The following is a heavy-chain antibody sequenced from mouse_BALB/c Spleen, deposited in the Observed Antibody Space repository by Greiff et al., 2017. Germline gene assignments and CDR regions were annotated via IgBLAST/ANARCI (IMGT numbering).Heavy chain of an antibody. V-gene: IGHV3-2*02. Sequence: EVQLQQSGPGLVKPSQSLSLTCTVTGYSITSDYAWNWIRQFPGNKLEWMGYISYSGSTSYNPSLKSRISITRDTSKNQFFLQLNSVTTEDTATYYCARSGLLSSYYYGSSYVDAMDYWGQGTTLTVSS. CDR3: ARSGLLSSYYYGSSYVDAMDY. CDR1: GYSITSDYA. CDR2: ISYSGST. J-gene: IGHJ2*01. D-gene: IGHD1-1*01.